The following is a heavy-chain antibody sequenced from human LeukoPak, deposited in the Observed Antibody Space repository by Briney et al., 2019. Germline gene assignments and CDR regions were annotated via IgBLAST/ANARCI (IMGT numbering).Heavy chain of an antibody. Sequence: PGGSLRLSCAASGFPFSSSHMSWVRQAPGKGLEWVSVIYSGGSTYYAVSVKGRFTISRDNSKNTLYLQMNSLRAEDTAVYYCARVGPKGVAQDVWGQGTTVTVSS. V-gene: IGHV3-53*01. D-gene: IGHD5-12*01. CDR2: IYSGGST. CDR1: GFPFSSSH. CDR3: ARVGPKGVAQDV. J-gene: IGHJ6*02.